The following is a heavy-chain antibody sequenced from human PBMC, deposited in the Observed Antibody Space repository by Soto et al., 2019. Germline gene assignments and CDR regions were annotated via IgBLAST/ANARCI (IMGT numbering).Heavy chain of an antibody. CDR2: IYHSGST. Sequence: SETLSLTCAVSGGSISSSNWWSWVRQPPGKGLEWIGEIYHSGSTNYNPSLKSRVTISVDKSKNQFSLKLSSVTAADTAVYYCASVMITFGGVIVMEYYFDYWGQGTLVTVSS. V-gene: IGHV4-4*02. J-gene: IGHJ4*02. D-gene: IGHD3-16*02. CDR3: ASVMITFGGVIVMEYYFDY. CDR1: GGSISSSNW.